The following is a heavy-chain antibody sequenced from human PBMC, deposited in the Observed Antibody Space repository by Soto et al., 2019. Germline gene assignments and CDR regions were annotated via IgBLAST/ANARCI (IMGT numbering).Heavy chain of an antibody. Sequence: QVQLVQSGDEVKKPGASVKVSCKASGYIFVNYGIAWVRQAPGQGLEWMGWISPYTGNTHSATKIQGRLTMTTDTXTXXAYXXXXXXXXXXXXXXXXXXXXXXXXXXXXXXWGQGTTVTVSS. J-gene: IGHJ6*02. V-gene: IGHV1-18*01. CDR1: GYIFVNYG. CDR3: XXXXXXXXXXXXXX. CDR2: ISPYTGNT.